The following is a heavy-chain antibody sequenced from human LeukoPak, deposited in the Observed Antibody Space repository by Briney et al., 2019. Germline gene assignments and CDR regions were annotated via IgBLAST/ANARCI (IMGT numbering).Heavy chain of an antibody. V-gene: IGHV1-2*02. CDR2: INPNSGGT. J-gene: IGHJ3*02. D-gene: IGHD3-22*01. Sequence: GASVKVSCKVSGYTFTGYYMHWVRQAPGQGLEWMGWINPNSGGTNYAQKFQGRVTMTRDTSISTAYMELSRLRSDDTAVYYCASQPKEGRDSPSAFDIWGQGTMVTVSS. CDR1: GYTFTGYY. CDR3: ASQPKEGRDSPSAFDI.